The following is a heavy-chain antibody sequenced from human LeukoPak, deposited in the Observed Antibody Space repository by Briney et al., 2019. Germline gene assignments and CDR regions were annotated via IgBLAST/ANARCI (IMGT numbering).Heavy chain of an antibody. J-gene: IGHJ4*02. V-gene: IGHV3-43*01. D-gene: IGHD6-13*01. CDR2: ISWDGGHT. Sequence: PGGSLRLSCAASGFAFGDYTMHWVRQVPGKGLRWGSLISWDGGHTYYADSVKGRFTISRDNSKNSLYLQMNSLRTEDTALYFCVKDVTSSSWYGHFDYWGQGSLVTVYS. CDR3: VKDVTSSSWYGHFDY. CDR1: GFAFGDYT.